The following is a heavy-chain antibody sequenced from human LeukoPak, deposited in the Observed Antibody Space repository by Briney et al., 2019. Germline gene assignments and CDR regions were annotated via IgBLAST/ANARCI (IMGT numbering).Heavy chain of an antibody. J-gene: IGHJ4*02. CDR3: ARTYSGYVWGTFDY. V-gene: IGHV3-20*04. D-gene: IGHD3-16*01. Sequence: GGALRLSCAASGFTFDDYGMSWVGQAPGKGLEGVAGIYWIGGSTGYADSVKGRFTIFRDNAKNSLYLQMNSLRAEDTALYYCARTYSGYVWGTFDYWGQGTLVTVSS. CDR2: IYWIGGST. CDR1: GFTFDDYG.